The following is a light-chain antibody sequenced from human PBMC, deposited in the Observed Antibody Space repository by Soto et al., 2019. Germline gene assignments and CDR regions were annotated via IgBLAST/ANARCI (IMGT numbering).Light chain of an antibody. J-gene: IGKJ1*01. CDR2: GAS. V-gene: IGKV2-30*01. Sequence: DVVMTQSPLSLPVTLGQPASISCRSSQSLVFSDGNTYLNWFQQKPGQAPRLLIFGASSRATGIPDRFIGSGSGTEFILTISRLEPDDFAIYHCHQHGGSPETFGQGTKVDI. CDR1: QSLVFSDGNTY. CDR3: HQHGGSPET.